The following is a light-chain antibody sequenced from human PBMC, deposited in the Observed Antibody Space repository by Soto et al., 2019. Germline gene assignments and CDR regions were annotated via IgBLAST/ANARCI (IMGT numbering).Light chain of an antibody. V-gene: IGKV1-27*01. J-gene: IGKJ1*01. CDR3: QQYNSYSSTWT. Sequence: IQMTQSPSSLSASVGDRVTITCRASQGISNYLAWYQQKPGKVPKLLIYAASTLQSGVPSRFSGSGSGTEFTLTISSLQPDDFATYYCQQYNSYSSTWTFGQGTKVDIK. CDR2: AAS. CDR1: QGISNY.